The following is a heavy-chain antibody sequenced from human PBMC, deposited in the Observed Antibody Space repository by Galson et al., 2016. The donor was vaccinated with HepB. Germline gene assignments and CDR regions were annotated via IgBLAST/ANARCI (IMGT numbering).Heavy chain of an antibody. Sequence: SETLSLTCTVSGGSISSTSYYWGWIRRPPGKGLEWIGSIYYSGATYYNPSLNSRVSVSLDTSKNHFSLKLSVVTAADTAIYYCARWGEKLRGPSPNWFDPWGQGILVTVSS. CDR2: IYYSGAT. J-gene: IGHJ5*02. CDR1: GGSISSTSYY. CDR3: ARWGEKLRGPSPNWFDP. V-gene: IGHV4-39*02. D-gene: IGHD3-16*01.